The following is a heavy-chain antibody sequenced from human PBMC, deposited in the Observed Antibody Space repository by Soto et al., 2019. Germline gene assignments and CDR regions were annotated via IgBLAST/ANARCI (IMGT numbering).Heavy chain of an antibody. CDR1: GGSISSYY. CDR2: IYYSGST. V-gene: IGHV4-59*01. CDR3: ARYAYYADGSGYWARPIGF. D-gene: IGHD3-22*01. J-gene: IGHJ4*02. Sequence: PSETLSLTCTVSGGSISSYYWSWIRQPPGKGLEWMGYIYYSGSTSYNPSLKSRVTISVDTSKNQFSLKLSSVTAADTAVYYCARYAYYADGSGYWARPIGFWGQGTLVTVSS.